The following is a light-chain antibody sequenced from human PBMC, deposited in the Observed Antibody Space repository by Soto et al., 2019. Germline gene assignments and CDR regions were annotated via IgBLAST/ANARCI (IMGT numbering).Light chain of an antibody. V-gene: IGKV3-15*01. Sequence: EMVLTQYTATLSLSPGERATLSCMASQNVRSYLAWYQQKPGQAPRLLIYAASTRATGIPARFSGSGSGTEFTLTISSLQSEDFAVYYCQQYNNWPVFGQGTKVDNK. CDR2: AAS. J-gene: IGKJ1*01. CDR1: QNVRSY. CDR3: QQYNNWPV.